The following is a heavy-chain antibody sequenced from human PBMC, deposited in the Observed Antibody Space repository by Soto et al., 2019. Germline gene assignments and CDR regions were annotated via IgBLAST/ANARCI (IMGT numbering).Heavy chain of an antibody. Sequence: EVQLVESGGGLVQPGGSLRLSCAASGFTFSYYWMGWVRQAPGKGLEWVANIKQDGSGKYYVDSVKGRFTISRNNAQYLLHLQMNVLRSEDAAVYYCWRDTLGLAEYWGQGTLVTVSS. CDR1: GFTFSYYW. V-gene: IGHV3-7*01. D-gene: IGHD3-9*01. J-gene: IGHJ4*02. CDR3: WRDTLGLAEY. CDR2: IKQDGSGK.